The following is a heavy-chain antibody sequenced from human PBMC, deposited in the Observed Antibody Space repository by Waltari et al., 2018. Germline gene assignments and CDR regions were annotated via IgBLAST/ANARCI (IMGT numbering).Heavy chain of an antibody. D-gene: IGHD2-15*01. J-gene: IGHJ5*02. Sequence: QVHLPQGCVELFPPSDTLSLTCAVFGGSFRGSYSRWFSLPPRLWLEWIGEINPSGSTNYNPSLKRRVTISVDTTKNQFSLKQISVTAADTAVYYCARGDQDIVVVVASTTWFDPWGQGTLVTVSS. CDR3: ARGDQDIVVVVASTTWFDP. CDR2: INPSGST. V-gene: IGHV4-34*01. CDR1: GGSFRGSY.